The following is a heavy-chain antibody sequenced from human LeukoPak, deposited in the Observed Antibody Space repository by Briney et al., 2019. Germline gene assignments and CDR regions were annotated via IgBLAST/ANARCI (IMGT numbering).Heavy chain of an antibody. CDR2: ITSSGRII. CDR1: GSTFSSYW. J-gene: IGHJ6*02. Sequence: GGSLRLSCAASGSTFSSYWMSWVRQAPGKGLEWVAYITSSGRIIYYADPVKGRFTISRDNAKNSLYLQMNSLRAEDTAVYYCASTGGYGSGTYDYYYFGMDVWGQGTTVTVPS. CDR3: ASTGGYGSGTYDYYYFGMDV. V-gene: IGHV3-48*04. D-gene: IGHD3-10*01.